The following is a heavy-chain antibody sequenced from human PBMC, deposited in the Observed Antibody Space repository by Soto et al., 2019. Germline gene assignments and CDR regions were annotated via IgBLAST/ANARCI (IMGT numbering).Heavy chain of an antibody. Sequence: PSQTLSLTCAISGDSVSSNSAAWNWIRQSPSRGLKWLGRTYYRSKWYNDYAVSVKSRITINPDTSKNQFSLQLNSVTPEDTAVYYCAIDRIEYSSSSSYYYYGMDVWGQGTTVTVSS. CDR3: AIDRIEYSSSSSYYYYGMDV. CDR1: GDSVSSNSAA. V-gene: IGHV6-1*01. CDR2: TYYRSKWYN. D-gene: IGHD6-6*01. J-gene: IGHJ6*02.